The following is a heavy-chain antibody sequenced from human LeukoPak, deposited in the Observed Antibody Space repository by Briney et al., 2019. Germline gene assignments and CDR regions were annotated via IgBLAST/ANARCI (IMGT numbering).Heavy chain of an antibody. D-gene: IGHD3-22*01. Sequence: PSETLSLTRTVSGGSISSFYGSWIRPPAGKGLEWIGRIYNSGRTNYNPSLKSRVTMSVDTSKNQFSLKLSSVTAADTAVYYCARELYYYDSSGYYTHFDYWGQGTLVTVSS. J-gene: IGHJ4*02. CDR1: GGSISSFY. CDR3: ARELYYYDSSGYYTHFDY. CDR2: IYNSGRT. V-gene: IGHV4-4*07.